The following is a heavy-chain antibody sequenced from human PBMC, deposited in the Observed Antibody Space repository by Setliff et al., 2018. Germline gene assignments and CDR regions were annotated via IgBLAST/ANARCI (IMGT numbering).Heavy chain of an antibody. V-gene: IGHV3-21*04. CDR1: GFTFSTYA. D-gene: IGHD3-16*02. J-gene: IGHJ4*02. CDR2: FSSRNDYI. Sequence: GGSLRLSCAASGFTFSTYAMHWVRQAPGKGLEWVASFSSRNDYIYHADSVKGRFTLSRDNAKSSLYLQMNSLRAEDTAVYYCARDIVPSYWGQGTLVTVSS. CDR3: ARDIVPSY.